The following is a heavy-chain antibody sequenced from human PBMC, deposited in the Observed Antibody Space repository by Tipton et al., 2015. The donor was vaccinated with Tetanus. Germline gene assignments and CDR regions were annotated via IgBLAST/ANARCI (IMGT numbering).Heavy chain of an antibody. Sequence: SLRLSCAASGFTFNNYAMHWVRQAPGKGLEWVAVISYDGSNKYDAESVKGRLTISRDNSNNTLYVQMDSLRAEDTAVYYCARGPYHYGDYYFAYWGRGTLVTVSS. D-gene: IGHD4-17*01. CDR1: GFTFNNYA. CDR3: ARGPYHYGDYYFAY. V-gene: IGHV3-30-3*01. J-gene: IGHJ4*02. CDR2: ISYDGSNK.